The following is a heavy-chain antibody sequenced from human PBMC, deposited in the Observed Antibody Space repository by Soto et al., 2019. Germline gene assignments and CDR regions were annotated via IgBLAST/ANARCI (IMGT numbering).Heavy chain of an antibody. CDR1: GFTFSDSV. J-gene: IGHJ6*02. CDR3: AKGVRSGSGVSRLDV. D-gene: IGHD1-26*01. V-gene: IGHV3-23*01. Sequence: SGGSLKLSCVGSGFTFSDSVMAGVRQAQGKGLEWLSVMSGDGRTRYALSVTGRFTISRDNFRKTVDLQMNSLRAEDTAVYFCAKGVRSGSGVSRLDVWGQGTTVTVSS. CDR2: MSGDGRT.